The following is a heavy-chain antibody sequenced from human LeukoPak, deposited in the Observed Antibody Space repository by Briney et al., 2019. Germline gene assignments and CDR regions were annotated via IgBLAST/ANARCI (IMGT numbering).Heavy chain of an antibody. CDR3: ARQYYGYSGGGLDY. Sequence: SETLSLTCGVYGGSFSNYDRNWIRQPPGKGLEWIGEINHSGSTSYNPSLKSRVTISVDTSKNQFSLKLNSVTAADTALYYCARQYYGYSGGGLDYWGQGTLVTVSS. V-gene: IGHV4-34*01. D-gene: IGHD3-16*01. CDR1: GGSFSNYD. CDR2: INHSGST. J-gene: IGHJ4*02.